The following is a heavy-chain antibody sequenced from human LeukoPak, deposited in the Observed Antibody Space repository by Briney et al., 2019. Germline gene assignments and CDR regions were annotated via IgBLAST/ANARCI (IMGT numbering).Heavy chain of an antibody. CDR2: IGSSGSSI. J-gene: IGHJ4*02. D-gene: IGHD3-22*01. V-gene: IGHV3-11*04. Sequence: PGGSLRLSCAASGFTFSDYYMTWIRQAPGKGLEWVSYIGSSGSSIYYADSVKGRFTISRDNAKNSLFLQMNSLRAEDTAVYYCARDRNYYDSSGYHRVDYWGQGTLVTVSS. CDR1: GFTFSDYY. CDR3: ARDRNYYDSSGYHRVDY.